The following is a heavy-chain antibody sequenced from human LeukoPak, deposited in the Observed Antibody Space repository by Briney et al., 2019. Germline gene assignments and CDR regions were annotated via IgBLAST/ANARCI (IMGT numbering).Heavy chain of an antibody. CDR2: ISAYNGNT. D-gene: IGHD6-19*01. V-gene: IGHV1-18*01. Sequence: ASVKVSCKASGGTFSSYAISWVRQAPGQGLEWMGWISAYNGNTNYAQKLQGRVTMTTDTSTSTAYMELRSLRSDDTAVYYCARGSWVAGTDYWGQGTLVTVSS. J-gene: IGHJ4*02. CDR3: ARGSWVAGTDY. CDR1: GGTFSSYA.